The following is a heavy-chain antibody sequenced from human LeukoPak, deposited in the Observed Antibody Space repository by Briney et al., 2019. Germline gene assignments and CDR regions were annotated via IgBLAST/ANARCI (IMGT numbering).Heavy chain of an antibody. Sequence: GASVKVSCKASGYTFTGYYMHWVRQAPGQGLEWMGWINPNSGGTNYAQKFQGRVTMTRDTSISTAYMELSRLRSDDTAVYYCARGTYSSGWYPYYFDYWGQGTLVTVSS. D-gene: IGHD6-19*01. J-gene: IGHJ4*02. CDR3: ARGTYSSGWYPYYFDY. V-gene: IGHV1-2*02. CDR2: INPNSGGT. CDR1: GYTFTGYY.